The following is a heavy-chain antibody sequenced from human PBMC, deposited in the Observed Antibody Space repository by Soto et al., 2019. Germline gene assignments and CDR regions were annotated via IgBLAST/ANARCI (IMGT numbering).Heavy chain of an antibody. CDR1: GGSFSGYY. CDR2: INHSGSN. J-gene: IGHJ6*02. Sequence: SETLSLTCAVYGGSFSGYYWRWIRQPPGKGLEWIGEINHSGSNNYNPSLKSRVTISVDTSKNQFSLKLSSVTAADTAVYYCARAARSSGYYSYYYYYGMDVWGQGTTVTVSS. V-gene: IGHV4-34*01. CDR3: ARAARSSGYYSYYYYYGMDV. D-gene: IGHD3-22*01.